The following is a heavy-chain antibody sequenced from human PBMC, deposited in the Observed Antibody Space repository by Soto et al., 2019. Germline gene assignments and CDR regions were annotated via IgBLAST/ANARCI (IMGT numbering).Heavy chain of an antibody. D-gene: IGHD1-26*01. J-gene: IGHJ4*01. Sequence: QITLKESGPTLVKPTQTLTLTCTFSGFSLSTSGLSVGWIRQPPGKALEWLALIYWDDDKRYSPSLKSRLTITKDTSNNQLVLTMTNMDPVDTDTYYGANSARQTGDFDYWGHGTLVTVSS. CDR1: GFSLSTSGLS. V-gene: IGHV2-5*02. CDR3: ANSARQTGDFDY. CDR2: IYWDDDK.